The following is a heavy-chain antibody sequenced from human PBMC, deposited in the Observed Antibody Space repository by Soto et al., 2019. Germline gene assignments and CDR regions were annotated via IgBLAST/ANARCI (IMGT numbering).Heavy chain of an antibody. Sequence: ASVKVSCKASGYTFTSYGISWVRQAPGQGLEWMGWISAYNGNTNYAQKLQGRGTMTTDTSTSTAYMELRSLRSDDTAEYYCGRDLGAFPVYYYGSGHSTGGKLPSREFDYWGEGTLVTVSS. D-gene: IGHD3-10*01. V-gene: IGHV1-18*01. J-gene: IGHJ4*02. CDR2: ISAYNGNT. CDR3: GRDLGAFPVYYYGSGHSTGGKLPSREFDY. CDR1: GYTFTSYG.